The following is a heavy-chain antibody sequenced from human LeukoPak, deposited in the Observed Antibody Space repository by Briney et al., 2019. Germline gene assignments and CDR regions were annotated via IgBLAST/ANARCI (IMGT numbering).Heavy chain of an antibody. D-gene: IGHD2-8*01. Sequence: SETLSLTCTVSGVSVISSYWSWVRQPPGQGLEYIGFIHHSGDTKYNPSLKSRVTMSVDTSKSLFSLRLSSVTAADSAVYYCARHNGVSYLDYWAQGTLVTVSS. J-gene: IGHJ4*02. CDR1: GVSVISSY. CDR3: ARHNGVSYLDY. V-gene: IGHV4-59*02. CDR2: IHHSGDT.